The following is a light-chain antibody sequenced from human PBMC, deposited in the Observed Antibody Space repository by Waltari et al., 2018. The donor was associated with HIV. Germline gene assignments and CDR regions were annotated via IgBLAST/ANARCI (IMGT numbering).Light chain of an antibody. Sequence: QSALTQPASVSGSPGQSITISCTGTSSDIGGSNYVSWYQQHPGKAPKLMIFDASNRPSGISNRFSGSKSGNTASPTISGLQADDEAHYFCSSFSITSTLVVFGGGTKLTVL. CDR1: SSDIGGSNY. CDR2: DAS. CDR3: SSFSITSTLVV. V-gene: IGLV2-14*03. J-gene: IGLJ2*01.